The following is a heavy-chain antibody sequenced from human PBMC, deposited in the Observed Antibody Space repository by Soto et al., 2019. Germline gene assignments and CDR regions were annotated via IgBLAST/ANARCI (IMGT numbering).Heavy chain of an antibody. D-gene: IGHD2-15*01. J-gene: IGHJ3*01. CDR2: INPNGGST. CDR3: AALCSAGGCPPGPWN. V-gene: IGHV1-46*03. CDR1: GYSFTTYY. Sequence: QVVQSGAEVRKPGASVKVSCKASGYSFTTYYIHWFRQAPGQGLEWMAIINPNGGSTNSAQKFQGRVTGTRDMSASTVYMELSSLRSDDTAVYYCAALCSAGGCPPGPWNWGRGTMVTVSS.